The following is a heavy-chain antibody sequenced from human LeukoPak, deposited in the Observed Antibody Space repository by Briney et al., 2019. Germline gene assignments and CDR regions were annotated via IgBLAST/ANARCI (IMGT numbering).Heavy chain of an antibody. J-gene: IGHJ5*02. CDR1: GFTVSNNF. D-gene: IGHD3-10*01. V-gene: IGHV3-53*01. Sequence: AGGSLRLSCAASGFTVSNNFVTWVRQAPGKGLEWVSIIYSGSGTDYADSVKGRFTISRDNAKNSLYLQMNSLRAEDTAVYYCARGTSYWRFDPWGQGTLVTVSS. CDR2: IYSGSGT. CDR3: ARGTSYWRFDP.